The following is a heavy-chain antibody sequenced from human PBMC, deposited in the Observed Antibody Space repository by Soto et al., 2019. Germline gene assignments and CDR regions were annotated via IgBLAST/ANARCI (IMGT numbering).Heavy chain of an antibody. D-gene: IGHD5-18*01. CDR3: AKDSLRGGYSYGYPIYYYYGMDV. CDR1: GFTFSSYG. V-gene: IGHV3-30*18. J-gene: IGHJ6*02. Sequence: GGSLRLSCAASGFTFSSYGMHWVRQAPGKGLEWVAVISYDGSNKYYADSVKGRFTISRDNSKNTLYLQMNSLRAEDTAVYYCAKDSLRGGYSYGYPIYYYYGMDVWGQGTTVTVSS. CDR2: ISYDGSNK.